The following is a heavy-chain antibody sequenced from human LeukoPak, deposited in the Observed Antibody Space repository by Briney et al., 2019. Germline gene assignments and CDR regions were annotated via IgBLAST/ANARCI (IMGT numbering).Heavy chain of an antibody. D-gene: IGHD4/OR15-4a*01. CDR3: AKGSPRTMES. J-gene: IGHJ4*02. V-gene: IGHV3-30*02. Sequence: GGSLRLSCAGSGFTFSSYGMHWVRLAPGKGLEWVAFIPFDGNNKSYTDSLKGRFTISRDNSKNTLYLQMSSLRADDTAIYYCAKGSPRTMESWGQGTLVTVSS. CDR1: GFTFSSYG. CDR2: IPFDGNNK.